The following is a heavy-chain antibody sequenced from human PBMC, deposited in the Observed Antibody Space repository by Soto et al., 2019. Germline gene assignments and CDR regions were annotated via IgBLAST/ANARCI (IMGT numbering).Heavy chain of an antibody. CDR3: ANTLTGDRGHDY. D-gene: IGHD7-27*01. CDR1: GGSISSSSYY. J-gene: IGHJ4*02. Sequence: SETLSLTCTVSGGSISSSSYYWGWIRQPPGKGLEWIGSIYYSGSTYYNPSFKSRFTISVDTSKNQFSLKLSSVTAADTAVYYCANTLTGDRGHDYWGQGTLVTVSS. CDR2: IYYSGST. V-gene: IGHV4-39*01.